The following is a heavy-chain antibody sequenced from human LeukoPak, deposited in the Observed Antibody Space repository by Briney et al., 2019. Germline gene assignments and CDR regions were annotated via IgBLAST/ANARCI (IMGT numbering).Heavy chain of an antibody. CDR3: VRDRAIAWFYY. CDR2: MSYSGDT. CDR1: GGSINTHTHY. Sequence: SETLSLTCTVSGGSINTHTHYWGWIRQPPGKGLEWLGSMSYSGDTYYNPSLKSRLTISLDASKTHFSLRLSSVTAADTAVYYCVRDRAIAWFYYWGQGVLVTVSS. V-gene: IGHV4-39*07. J-gene: IGHJ4*02. D-gene: IGHD3-9*01.